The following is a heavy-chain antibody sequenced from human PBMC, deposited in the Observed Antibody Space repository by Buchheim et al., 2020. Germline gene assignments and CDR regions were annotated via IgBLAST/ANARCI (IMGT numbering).Heavy chain of an antibody. J-gene: IGHJ6*02. Sequence: QVQLVESGGGVVQPGRSLRLSCVVSGFTFSSYGMHWVRQAPGKGLEWVAVISYDGSNKYYADSVKGRFTISRDNSKHTLYLQMNSLRAEDTAVYYCAKENRGYYGMDVWGQGTT. V-gene: IGHV3-30*18. CDR3: AKENRGYYGMDV. CDR1: GFTFSSYG. D-gene: IGHD2/OR15-2a*01. CDR2: ISYDGSNK.